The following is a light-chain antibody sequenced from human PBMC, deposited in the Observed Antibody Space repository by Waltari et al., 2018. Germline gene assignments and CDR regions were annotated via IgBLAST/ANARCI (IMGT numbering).Light chain of an antibody. CDR2: LGS. Sequence: DIVMTQYPLSLPVTPGEPASISCRSSQSLLHSNGYNYLDWCLQKPGQSPQLLIYLGSNRASGVTDRFSGSGSGTDCTLKMSRVEAEDVGVYYCMQALQTPYTFGQGTKLEIK. J-gene: IGKJ2*01. CDR3: MQALQTPYT. CDR1: QSLLHSNGYNY. V-gene: IGKV2-28*01.